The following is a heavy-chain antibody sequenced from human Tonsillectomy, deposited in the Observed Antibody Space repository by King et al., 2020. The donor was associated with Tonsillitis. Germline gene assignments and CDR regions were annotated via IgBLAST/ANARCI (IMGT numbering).Heavy chain of an antibody. Sequence: HVQLQESGPGLVKPSGTLSLTCAISGGSFCTTNWWSWVRQPPGKGLEWIGEIYTGGTTHYNYNPSLQSRVTISIDNSKTQFSLNLFSVTAADTAIYYCACNVGYTQGYWGQGALVTVS. D-gene: IGHD5-18*01. J-gene: IGHJ4*02. CDR2: IYTGGTTHY. V-gene: IGHV4-4*02. CDR1: GGSFCTTNW. CDR3: ACNVGYTQGY.